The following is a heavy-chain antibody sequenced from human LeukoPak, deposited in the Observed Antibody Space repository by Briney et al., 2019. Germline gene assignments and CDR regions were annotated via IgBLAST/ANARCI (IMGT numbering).Heavy chain of an antibody. CDR2: INHSGTT. CDR1: RYSTTSCYY. CDR3: ARDRPTGYHDY. Sequence: SGTLSLTCPVCRYSTTSCYYWGWIRQPPGKGLEWIGSINHSGTTYYNPSLKSRVTISVDTSNNQFSLKLNSVTAADTAVYYCARDRPTGYHDYWGQGTLVTVSS. D-gene: IGHD3-9*01. V-gene: IGHV4-38-2*02. J-gene: IGHJ4*02.